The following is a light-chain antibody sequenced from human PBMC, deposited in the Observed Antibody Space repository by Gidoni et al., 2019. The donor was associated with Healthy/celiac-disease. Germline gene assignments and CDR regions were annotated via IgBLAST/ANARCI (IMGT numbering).Light chain of an antibody. CDR1: SSDVGGYNY. CDR2: DVS. CDR3: SSYTSSSYVV. Sequence: QSALTQPASVSGSPRQPITISCTGTSSDVGGYNYVSWYQQHPGKAPKLMIYDVSNRPSGVSNRFSGSKSGNTASLTISGLQAEDEADYYCSSYTSSSYVVFGGGTKLTVL. J-gene: IGLJ2*01. V-gene: IGLV2-14*01.